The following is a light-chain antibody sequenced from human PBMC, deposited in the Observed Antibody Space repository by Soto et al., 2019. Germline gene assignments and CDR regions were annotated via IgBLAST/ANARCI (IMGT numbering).Light chain of an antibody. V-gene: IGLV2-11*01. CDR1: SSVVGGNNY. J-gene: IGLJ3*02. CDR3: GSYAGSYTWV. Sequence: QSALTQPRSVSGSPGQSVTISCTGTSSVVGGNNYVSWYQQHPGKAPKVMIYYVSERPSGVPDRFSGSQSGNTASMTTSGLRAEDEADYYCGSYAGSYTWVFGGGTKLTVL. CDR2: YVS.